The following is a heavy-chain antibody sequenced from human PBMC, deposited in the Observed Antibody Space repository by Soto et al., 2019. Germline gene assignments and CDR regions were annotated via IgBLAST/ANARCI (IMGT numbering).Heavy chain of an antibody. J-gene: IGHJ5*02. CDR1: GDSISKSGYY. CDR3: ARDMHAGFTHYFDP. V-gene: IGHV4-31*11. D-gene: IGHD1-26*01. CDR2: IYYSGST. Sequence: PSETLSLTCAVSGDSISKSGYYWSWIRQNQGKALEWIGYIYYSGSTFYNPSLKSRVSISLDTSKNQLSLKLTSVTVADTAVYYCARDMHAGFTHYFDPWGQGTLVTVSS.